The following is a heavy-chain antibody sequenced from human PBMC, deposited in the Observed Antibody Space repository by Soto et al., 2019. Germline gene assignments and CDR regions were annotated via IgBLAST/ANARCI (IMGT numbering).Heavy chain of an antibody. CDR2: IHYTGTA. CDR3: ADMRGQWLPRD. J-gene: IGHJ1*01. Sequence: QLQLQESGPGLVRPSETLSLTCTVSGGSISSTTYYWGWIRQPPGQGLEWIGNIHYTGTAYYNPSLKSRVTLPVDTSKHQSSLQLGSVTAADTAVYYCADMRGQWLPRDWGQGTLVTGSS. CDR1: GGSISSTTYY. V-gene: IGHV4-39*01. D-gene: IGHD6-19*01.